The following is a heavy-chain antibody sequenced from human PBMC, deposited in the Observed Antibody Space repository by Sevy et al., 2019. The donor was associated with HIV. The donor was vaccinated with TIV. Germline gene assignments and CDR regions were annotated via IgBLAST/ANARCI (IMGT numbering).Heavy chain of an antibody. CDR2: ISCDGDTK. J-gene: IGHJ4*02. CDR3: AKGLVFGCSTFFFDF. CDR1: GFIFGNYA. Sequence: GGCLRLSCAASGFIFGNYAMHWVRQAPGKGLEWVSVISCDGDTKYYADSVKGRFTISRDNSKNSLYLQLNSLKTEDTAFYYCAKGLVFGCSTFFFDFWGQGTLVTVSS. V-gene: IGHV3-43D*04. D-gene: IGHD2-15*01.